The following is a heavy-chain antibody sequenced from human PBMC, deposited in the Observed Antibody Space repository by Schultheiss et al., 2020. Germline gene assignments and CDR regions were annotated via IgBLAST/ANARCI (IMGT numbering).Heavy chain of an antibody. CDR1: GGSISSSNW. Sequence: SETLSLTCAVSGGSISSSNWWSWVRQPPRQGLEWIGSIYYSGSTYYNPSLKSRVTISVDTSKNQFSLKLSSVTAADTAVYYCARDDSTVTTGAGAFDIWGQGTMVTVSS. CDR3: ARDDSTVTTGAGAFDI. D-gene: IGHD4-17*01. CDR2: IYYSGST. V-gene: IGHV4-39*01. J-gene: IGHJ3*02.